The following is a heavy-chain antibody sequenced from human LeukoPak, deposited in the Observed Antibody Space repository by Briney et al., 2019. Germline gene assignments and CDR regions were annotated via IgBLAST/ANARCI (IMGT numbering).Heavy chain of an antibody. Sequence: GGSLRLSCAASGFTLSSYAMSWVRQAPGKGLEWVSAISGSGGSTYYADSVKGRFTISRDNSKNTLYLQMNSLRAEDTAVYYCAKDPCSGGSCYYFDYWGQGTLVTVSS. J-gene: IGHJ4*02. CDR3: AKDPCSGGSCYYFDY. V-gene: IGHV3-23*01. D-gene: IGHD2-15*01. CDR1: GFTLSSYA. CDR2: ISGSGGST.